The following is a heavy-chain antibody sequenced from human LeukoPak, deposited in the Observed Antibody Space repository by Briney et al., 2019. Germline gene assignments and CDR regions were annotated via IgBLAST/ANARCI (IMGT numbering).Heavy chain of an antibody. CDR3: ARVAVGAGTDYFDY. CDR1: GFTVSSNY. Sequence: GGSLRLSCAASGFTVSSNYMSWVRQAPGKGLEWVSVIYSGGDTYYADSVKGRFTISRDNSKNTLYLQMNSLRAEDTAVYYCARVAVGAGTDYFDYWGQGTLVTVSS. CDR2: IYSGGDT. J-gene: IGHJ4*02. V-gene: IGHV3-53*01. D-gene: IGHD6-19*01.